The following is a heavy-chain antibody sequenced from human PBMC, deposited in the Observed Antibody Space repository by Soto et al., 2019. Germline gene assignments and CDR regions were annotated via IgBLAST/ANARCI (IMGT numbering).Heavy chain of an antibody. CDR3: ARGAAIVNSGYDYAEWNWFDP. V-gene: IGHV1-69*13. J-gene: IGHJ5*02. D-gene: IGHD5-12*01. Sequence: GASVKVSCKASGGTFSSYAISWVRQAPGQGLEWMGGIIPIFGTANYAQKFQGRVTITADESTSTAYMELSSLRSEDTAVYYCARGAAIVNSGYDYAEWNWFDPWGQGTLVTVSS. CDR2: IIPIFGTA. CDR1: GGTFSSYA.